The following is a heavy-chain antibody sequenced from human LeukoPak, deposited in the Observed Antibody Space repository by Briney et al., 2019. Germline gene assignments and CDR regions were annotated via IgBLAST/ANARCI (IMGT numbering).Heavy chain of an antibody. CDR1: GFTFSSYE. V-gene: IGHV3-48*03. D-gene: IGHD3-9*01. CDR3: ARDSHYDILTGYQYSRRYFDY. Sequence: GGSLRLSCAASGFTFSSYEMNWVRQAPGKGLEWVSYISSSGSTIYYADSVKGRFTISRDNAKNSLYLQMNSLRAEDTAVYYCARDSHYDILTGYQYSRRYFDYWGQGTLVTVSS. J-gene: IGHJ4*02. CDR2: ISSSGSTI.